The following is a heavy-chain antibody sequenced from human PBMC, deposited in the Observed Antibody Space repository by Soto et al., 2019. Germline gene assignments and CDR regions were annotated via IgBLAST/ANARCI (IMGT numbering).Heavy chain of an antibody. CDR1: GFTFSTYW. CDR3: ATAISSPFSNFDY. Sequence: EVEPVQSGGDLGQPGGSLRLSCVASGFTFSTYWMTWIRQAPGMGLEWVAGIKEDGSEEVYVDSVKGRFSISRDNAKTSLYLQLNSLRAEDTAVYYCATAISSPFSNFDYWGQGSLVTVSS. CDR2: IKEDGSEE. V-gene: IGHV3-7*01. J-gene: IGHJ4*02. D-gene: IGHD2-2*01.